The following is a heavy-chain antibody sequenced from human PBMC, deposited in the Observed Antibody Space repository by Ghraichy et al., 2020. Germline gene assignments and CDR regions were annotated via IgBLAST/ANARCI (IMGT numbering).Heavy chain of an antibody. Sequence: GSLRLSCVGSGFTFSAYAMHWVRQAPGKGLEWLAAISFDGREKYYADSVRGRLTISRDDAKNTLYLQMSSLSAEDTAFYYCARDQLSEKAATMDYYFDSWGQG. CDR2: ISFDGREK. J-gene: IGHJ4*02. V-gene: IGHV3-30*04. D-gene: IGHD5-24*01. CDR1: GFTFSAYA. CDR3: ARDQLSEKAATMDYYFDS.